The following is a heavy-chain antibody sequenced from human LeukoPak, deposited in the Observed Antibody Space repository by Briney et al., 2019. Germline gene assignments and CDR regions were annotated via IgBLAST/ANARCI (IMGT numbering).Heavy chain of an antibody. V-gene: IGHV1-69*05. J-gene: IGHJ5*02. D-gene: IGHD2-2*01. CDR3: AIGLGVPAALPYNWFDP. Sequence: SVKVSCKASGGTFSSYAISWVRQAPGQGLEWMGGIIPIFGTANYAQKFQGRVTITTDESTSTDYMELSSLRSEDTAVYYCAIGLGVPAALPYNWFDPWGQGTLVTVSS. CDR1: GGTFSSYA. CDR2: IIPIFGTA.